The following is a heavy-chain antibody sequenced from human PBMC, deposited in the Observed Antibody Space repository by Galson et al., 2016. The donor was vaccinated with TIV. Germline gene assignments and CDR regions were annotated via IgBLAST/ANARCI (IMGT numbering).Heavy chain of an antibody. D-gene: IGHD3-22*01. CDR2: IVPILGMT. V-gene: IGHV1-69*02. J-gene: IGHJ6*02. Sequence: SVKVSCKASGGTFHKYTISWVRQAPGQGLEWMGRIVPILGMTNYAEKFQGRVTITADRSTSTAYMELSSLRSEDTAVYYSHVVLTSGDSYGLDVRGQGTTVTVSS. CDR3: HVVLTSGDSYGLDV. CDR1: GGTFHKYT.